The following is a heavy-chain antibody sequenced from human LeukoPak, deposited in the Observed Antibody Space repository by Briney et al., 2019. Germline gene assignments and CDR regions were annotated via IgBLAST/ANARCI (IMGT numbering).Heavy chain of an antibody. V-gene: IGHV1-69*13. CDR3: ARSEGYSGYDSSFDY. Sequence: GASVKVSCKASGGTFSSYAISWVRQAPGQGLEWMGGIIPIFGTANYAQKFQGRVTITADESTSTAYMELSSLRSEDTAVYYCARSEGYSGYDSSFDYWGQGTLVTVSS. D-gene: IGHD5-12*01. CDR1: GGTFSSYA. J-gene: IGHJ4*02. CDR2: IIPIFGTA.